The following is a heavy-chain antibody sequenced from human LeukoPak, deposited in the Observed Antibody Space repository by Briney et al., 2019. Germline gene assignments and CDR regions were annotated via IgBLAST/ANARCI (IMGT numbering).Heavy chain of an antibody. CDR3: ARDVGATPGYFDY. J-gene: IGHJ4*02. V-gene: IGHV4-59*01. D-gene: IGHD1-26*01. Sequence: SETLSLTCTVSGGSISSYYWTWIRQPPGKGLEWIGYIYYSGSTYYSGSTNYNPSPKSRVTISVDTSKNQFSLKLSSVTAADTAVYYCARDVGATPGYFDYWGQGTLVTVSS. CDR2: IYYSGSTYYSGST. CDR1: GGSISSYY.